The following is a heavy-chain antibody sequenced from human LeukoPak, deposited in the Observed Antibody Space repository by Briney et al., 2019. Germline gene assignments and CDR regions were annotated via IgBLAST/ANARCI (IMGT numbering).Heavy chain of an antibody. CDR2: IYYSGST. CDR3: ARGQRRLQDY. CDR1: GGSVSSDSYF. J-gene: IGHJ4*02. Sequence: SETLSLTCTVSGGSVSSDSYFCTWIRQPPGKGLEWIGYIYYSGSTNYNPSRKSRVTISLDTSKSQISLNLSSVTAADTAVYSCARGQRRLQDYWGQGTLVTVSS. V-gene: IGHV4-61*01.